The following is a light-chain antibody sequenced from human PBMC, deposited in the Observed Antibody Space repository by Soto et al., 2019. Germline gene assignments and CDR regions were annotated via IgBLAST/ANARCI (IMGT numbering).Light chain of an antibody. Sequence: EIVLTQSPATLSLSPVERATLSCRASQSVSSYLAWYQQKPGQAPRLLIYDASNRATGIPARFSGSGSGTDFPLTISSLEPEDFAVYYCQQRSNWLYTFGQGTKLEIK. J-gene: IGKJ2*01. CDR3: QQRSNWLYT. V-gene: IGKV3-11*01. CDR1: QSVSSY. CDR2: DAS.